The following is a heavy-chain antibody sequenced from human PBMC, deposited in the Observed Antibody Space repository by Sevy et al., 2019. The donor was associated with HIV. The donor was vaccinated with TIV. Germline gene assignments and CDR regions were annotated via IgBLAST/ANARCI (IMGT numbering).Heavy chain of an antibody. Sequence: GGSLRLSCAASGFIFSNYSMNWVRQAPGKGLEWVSSISGRSSYIYNADSVKGRFTISRDNAKNSLYLQRNSLRAEDTAVYYCARVLRVVRIDYFDYWGQGTLVTVSS. V-gene: IGHV3-21*01. CDR1: GFIFSNYS. CDR3: ARVLRVVRIDYFDY. D-gene: IGHD2-2*01. J-gene: IGHJ4*02. CDR2: ISGRSSYI.